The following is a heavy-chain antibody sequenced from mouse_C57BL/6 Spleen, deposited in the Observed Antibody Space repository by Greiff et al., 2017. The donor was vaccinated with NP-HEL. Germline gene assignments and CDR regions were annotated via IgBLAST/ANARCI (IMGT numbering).Heavy chain of an antibody. J-gene: IGHJ4*01. Sequence: QLQQSGPELVKPGASVKISCKASGYTFTDYYMNWVKQSHGKSLEWIGDINPNNGGTSYNQKFKGKATLTVDKSSSTAYMELRSLTSEDSAVYYCARYYYGSLDYWGQGTSVTVSS. CDR1: GYTFTDYY. D-gene: IGHD1-1*01. CDR3: ARYYYGSLDY. CDR2: INPNNGGT. V-gene: IGHV1-26*01.